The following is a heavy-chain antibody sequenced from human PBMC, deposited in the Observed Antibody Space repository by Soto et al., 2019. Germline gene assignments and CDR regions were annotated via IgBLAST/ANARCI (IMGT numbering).Heavy chain of an antibody. Sequence: QVQLVQSGAEVKKPGSSVKVSCKASRGTFNSYAISWVRQAPGQGLEWMGGIIPILDSTHFTQKFQDRFTITADKSTSTAYVELRSLRSDDTAIYCCARTHRSSFERVFYYYAMDVWRQGTPVTVSS. CDR1: RGTFNSYA. J-gene: IGHJ6*02. V-gene: IGHV1-69*06. CDR3: ARTHRSSFERVFYYYAMDV. D-gene: IGHD6-6*01. CDR2: IIPILDST.